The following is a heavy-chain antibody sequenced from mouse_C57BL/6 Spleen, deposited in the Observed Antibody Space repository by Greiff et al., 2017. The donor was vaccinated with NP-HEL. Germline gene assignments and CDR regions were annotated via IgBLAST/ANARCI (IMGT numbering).Heavy chain of an antibody. V-gene: IGHV1-61*01. D-gene: IGHD1-1*01. CDR1: GYTFTSYW. J-gene: IGHJ2*01. CDR3: ARGGTTVVRDYFDY. CDR2: IYPSDSEP. Sequence: QVQLQQPGAELVRPGSSVKLSCKASGYTFTSYWMDWVKQRPGQGLEWIGNIYPSDSEPHYNQKFKDKATLTVDKSSSTAYMQLSSLTSEDSAVYYCARGGTTVVRDYFDYWGQGTTLTVSS.